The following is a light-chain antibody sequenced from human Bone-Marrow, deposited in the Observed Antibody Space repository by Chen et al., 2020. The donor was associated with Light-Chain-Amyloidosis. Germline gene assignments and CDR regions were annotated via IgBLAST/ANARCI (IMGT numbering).Light chain of an antibody. CDR1: QFISNY. CDR3: QQSYSTLPIT. V-gene: IGKV1-39*01. CDR2: TAS. J-gene: IGKJ5*01. Sequence: DIQMPQSPSSRSASVGDRVIITCRASQFISNYLNWYQQKPGKAPKLLIYTASSLQSGVPSRFSGSGSGTDFTLTISSLQPEDFATYYCQQSYSTLPITFGQGTRLEIK.